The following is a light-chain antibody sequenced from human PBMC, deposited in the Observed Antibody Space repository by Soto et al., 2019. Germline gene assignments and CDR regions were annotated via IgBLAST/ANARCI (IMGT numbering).Light chain of an antibody. V-gene: IGKV1-33*01. J-gene: IGKJ4*01. CDR3: QQYDNRPLT. CDR1: QDISNY. CDR2: DAS. Sequence: DIQMTQSPSSLSASVGDRVTITCQASQDISNYLNWYQQKKGKATKLLIYDASNLETGVPSRFSGSGSGTDFTFTISSLQPEDIATYYCQQYDNRPLTFGGVTKVEIK.